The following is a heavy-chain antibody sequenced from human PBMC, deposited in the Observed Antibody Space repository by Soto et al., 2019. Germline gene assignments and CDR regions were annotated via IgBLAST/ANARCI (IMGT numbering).Heavy chain of an antibody. CDR3: ARDGVGATTSVFDY. J-gene: IGHJ4*02. Sequence: SETLSLTCTVSGGSVSSGSYYWSWIRQPPGKGLEWIGYIYYSGSTNYNPSLKSRVTISVDTSKNQFSLKLSSLTAADTAVYYCARDGVGATTSVFDYWGQGTLVTVSS. CDR1: GGSVSSGSYY. CDR2: IYYSGST. D-gene: IGHD1-26*01. V-gene: IGHV4-61*01.